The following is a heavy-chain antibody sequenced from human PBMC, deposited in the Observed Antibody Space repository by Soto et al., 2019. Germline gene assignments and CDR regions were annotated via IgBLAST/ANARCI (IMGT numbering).Heavy chain of an antibody. CDR3: ARGIVVVTALDY. D-gene: IGHD2-21*02. CDR1: GGTFSSYT. J-gene: IGHJ4*02. CDR2: IIPILGIA. Sequence: SVKVSCKASGGTFSSYTISWVRQAPGQGLEWMGRIIPILGIANYAQKFQGRVTITRDTSASTAYMELSSLRSEDTAVYYCARGIVVVTALDYWGQGTLVTVSS. V-gene: IGHV1-69*02.